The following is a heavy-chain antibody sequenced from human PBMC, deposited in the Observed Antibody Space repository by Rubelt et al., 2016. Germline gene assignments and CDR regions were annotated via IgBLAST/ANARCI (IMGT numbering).Heavy chain of an antibody. CDR3: ARGRGGLVDY. Sequence: QVQLVQSGAEVKEPGASVNVSCKASGYTFTSHGFSWVRQAPGQGLEWMGWISIYNGNTNYAQKLQGRVTMTTDKSTNTAYMELGGLRSDDTAVYYCARGRGGLVDYWGQGTLVTVSA. J-gene: IGHJ4*02. CDR2: ISIYNGNT. CDR1: GYTFTSHG. D-gene: IGHD2-15*01. V-gene: IGHV1-18*01.